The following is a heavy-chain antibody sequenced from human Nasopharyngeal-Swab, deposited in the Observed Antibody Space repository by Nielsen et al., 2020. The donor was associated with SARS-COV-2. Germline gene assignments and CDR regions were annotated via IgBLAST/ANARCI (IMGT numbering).Heavy chain of an antibody. D-gene: IGHD6-13*01. J-gene: IGHJ4*02. Sequence: GSLRLSCTVSGDSIAYSTFYWGWIRQAPGKGLEWVGNLYYNGNTYQNPSLKSRLTISVDKSKNQFSLQLSSVTAADTAVYYCVRSSSWYYFDYWAQGTQVTVSS. CDR1: GDSIAYSTFY. CDR3: VRSSSWYYFDY. V-gene: IGHV4-39*01. CDR2: LYYNGNT.